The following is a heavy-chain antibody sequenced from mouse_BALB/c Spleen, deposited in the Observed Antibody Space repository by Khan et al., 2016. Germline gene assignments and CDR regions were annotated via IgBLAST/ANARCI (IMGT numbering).Heavy chain of an antibody. CDR3: ARDGGPQDYAMDY. J-gene: IGHJ4*01. V-gene: IGHV9-4*02. Sequence: QIQLVQSGPELKKPGETVRISCKAAGYTFTTAGMQWVQKMPGKGLKWIGWINTHSGVTKYAEDLKGRFAFSLETSASTAYLQISNLKNEDTATYFVARDGGPQDYAMDYWGQGTSVTVSS. CDR2: INTHSGVT. D-gene: IGHD3-2*02. CDR1: GYTFTTAG.